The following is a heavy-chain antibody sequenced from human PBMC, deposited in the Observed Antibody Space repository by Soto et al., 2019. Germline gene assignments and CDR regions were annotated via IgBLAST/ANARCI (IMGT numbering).Heavy chain of an antibody. CDR1: GFTFSSYV. V-gene: IGHV3-30*18. D-gene: IGHD6-19*01. J-gene: IGHJ4*02. Sequence: QVQLVESGGGVVQPGRSLRLSCAASGFTFSSYVMHWVRQAPGKGLEWVAVISYDGSNKYYADSVKGRFTISRDNSKNTLYLQMNRLRAEDTAVYYCAKSVAVAGNLAGGLYYFAYWGQGTLVTVSS. CDR3: AKSVAVAGNLAGGLYYFAY. CDR2: ISYDGSNK.